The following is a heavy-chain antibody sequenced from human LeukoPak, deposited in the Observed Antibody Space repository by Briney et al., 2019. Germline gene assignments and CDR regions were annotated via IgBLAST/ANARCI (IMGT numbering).Heavy chain of an antibody. V-gene: IGHV3-21*04. D-gene: IGHD6-19*01. Sequence: GGSLRLSCAASGFTFSSYSMNWVRQAPGKGLEWVSSISSSSSYIYYADSVKGRFTISRDNAKNSLYLQMNSLRAEDTAVYYCAKVFPGVAGTYVHDYWGQGTLVTVSS. CDR3: AKVFPGVAGTYVHDY. J-gene: IGHJ4*02. CDR2: ISSSSSYI. CDR1: GFTFSSYS.